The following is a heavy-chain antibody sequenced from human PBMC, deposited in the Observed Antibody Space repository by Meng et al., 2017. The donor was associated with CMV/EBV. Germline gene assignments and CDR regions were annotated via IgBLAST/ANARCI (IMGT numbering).Heavy chain of an antibody. CDR3: ARIAAAGRFDY. D-gene: IGHD6-13*01. CDR1: GFYLSHSGVG. J-gene: IGHJ4*02. Sequence: SVPTVVSAPPTLTRTCTISGFYLSHSGVGVGWISQPPGNALEWLALIYGDDDKRYSQSLKSRLTITKDTSKNQVVLTMTNMDPVDTATYYCARIAAAGRFDYWGQGTLVTVSS. V-gene: IGHV2-5*02. CDR2: IYGDDDK.